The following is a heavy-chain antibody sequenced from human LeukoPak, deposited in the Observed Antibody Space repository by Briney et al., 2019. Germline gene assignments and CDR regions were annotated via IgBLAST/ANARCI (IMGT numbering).Heavy chain of an antibody. J-gene: IGHJ4*02. CDR3: ARGAAQNFDY. CDR2: IHTSRST. Sequence: SETLSLTCTVSGGSFSYYYWSWIRQPPGKGLEWIGYIHTSRSTNYNPSLKSRVNISEDTSKSQFSLKLSSVTAADTAVYYCARGAAQNFDYWGQGTLVTVSS. CDR1: GGSFSYYY. D-gene: IGHD6-25*01. V-gene: IGHV4-4*09.